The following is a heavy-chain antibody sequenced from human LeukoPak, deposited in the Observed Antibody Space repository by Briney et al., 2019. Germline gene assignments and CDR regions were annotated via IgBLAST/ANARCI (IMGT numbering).Heavy chain of an antibody. Sequence: PETLSLTRTVSGGSTSSYYWSWIRQPPGKGLEWIGYIYYSGSINYNPSLKSRVTISVDTSKNQFSLKLSSVTAADTAVYYCASSYYDSSGPNYWGQGTLVTVSS. CDR2: IYYSGSI. D-gene: IGHD3-22*01. CDR3: ASSYYDSSGPNY. CDR1: GGSTSSYY. V-gene: IGHV4-59*01. J-gene: IGHJ4*02.